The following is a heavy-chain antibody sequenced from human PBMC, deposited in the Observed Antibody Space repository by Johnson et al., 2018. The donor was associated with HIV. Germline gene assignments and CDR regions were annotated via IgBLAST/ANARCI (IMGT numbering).Heavy chain of an antibody. CDR1: VFTFDDYG. CDR3: ARDRGNYDDAFDI. CDR2: IYSGGST. V-gene: IGHV3-66*02. Sequence: VQLLESGGGLVQPGGSLRLSCAASVFTFDDYGMSWVRQTPGKGLEWVSVIYSGGSTYYADSVKGRFTISRDNSKNTLYLQMNSLRAEDTAVYYCARDRGNYDDAFDIWGQGTMVTVSS. J-gene: IGHJ3*02. D-gene: IGHD1-7*01.